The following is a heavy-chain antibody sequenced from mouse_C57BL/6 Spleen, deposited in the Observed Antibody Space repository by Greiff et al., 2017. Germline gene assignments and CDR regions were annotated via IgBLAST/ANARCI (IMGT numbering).Heavy chain of an antibody. J-gene: IGHJ3*01. D-gene: IGHD1-1*01. CDR2: IDPSDSYT. CDR3: ARTLDGSSPWFAD. CDR1: GYTFTSYW. V-gene: IGHV1-50*01. Sequence: QVQLQQPGAELVKPGASVKLSCKASGYTFTSYWMQWVKQRPGQGLEWIGEIDPSDSYTNYNQKFKGKATLTVDTSSSTAYMQLSSLTSEDSAVYYCARTLDGSSPWFADWGQGTLVTVSA.